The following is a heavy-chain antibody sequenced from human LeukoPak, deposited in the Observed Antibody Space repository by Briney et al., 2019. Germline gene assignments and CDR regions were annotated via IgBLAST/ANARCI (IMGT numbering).Heavy chain of an antibody. Sequence: KPGESLKISCKGSGYSFTSYWIGWVRQMPGKGLEWMGIIYPGDSDTRYSPSFQGRVTISADKSISTAYLQWSSLKASDTAMYYCARHIGDFRSALNWFDPWGQGTLVSVSS. V-gene: IGHV5-51*01. CDR2: IYPGDSDT. CDR1: GYSFTSYW. D-gene: IGHD3-3*01. CDR3: ARHIGDFRSALNWFDP. J-gene: IGHJ5*02.